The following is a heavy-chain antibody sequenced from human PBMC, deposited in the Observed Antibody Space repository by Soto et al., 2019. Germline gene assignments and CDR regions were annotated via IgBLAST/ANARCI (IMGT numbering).Heavy chain of an antibody. D-gene: IGHD6-19*01. J-gene: IGHJ4*02. CDR2: IYFSGST. V-gene: IGHV4-39*01. CDR3: ARHRAVAGLDY. CDR1: GDSVNSDNYY. Sequence: PSETLSLTCDVFGDSVNSDNYYWTWIRQPPGKDLEWIGNIYFSGSTYYSPSLNSRVTLSIDTSKNHFSLKLTSVTAADTAMYYCARHRAVAGLDYWRQGTLVTVSS.